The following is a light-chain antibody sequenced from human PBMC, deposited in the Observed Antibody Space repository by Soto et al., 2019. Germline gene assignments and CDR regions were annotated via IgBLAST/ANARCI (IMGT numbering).Light chain of an antibody. CDR2: GNT. CDR1: SSNIGANYD. V-gene: IGLV1-40*01. CDR3: QSHDSKLDSVV. J-gene: IGLJ2*01. Sequence: QSVLTQPTSVSGARGQTVTISCTGSSSNIGANYDVNWYQQLPGTAPKVLIYGNTNRPSGVPDRFSASKSGTSASLGIAGLQAEDEADYYCQSHDSKLDSVVFGGGTKVTVL.